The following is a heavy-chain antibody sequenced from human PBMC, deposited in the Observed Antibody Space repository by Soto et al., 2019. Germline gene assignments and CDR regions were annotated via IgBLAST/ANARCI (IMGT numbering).Heavy chain of an antibody. V-gene: IGHV3-64*01. J-gene: IGHJ4*02. CDR1: GFTFSNYA. CDR2: INSHGDST. CDR3: ARRDGYNFDY. D-gene: IGHD5-12*01. Sequence: GSLRLSCAASGFTFSNYAMHWVRQAPGKGLEYVSAINSHGDSTYYANSVQGRFTISRDNSKNTLYLQMGSLRTEDMAVYYCARRDGYNFDYWGQGALVTVSS.